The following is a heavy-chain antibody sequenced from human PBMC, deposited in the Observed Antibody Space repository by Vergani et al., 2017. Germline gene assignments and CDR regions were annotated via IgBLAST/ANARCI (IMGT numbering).Heavy chain of an antibody. V-gene: IGHV3-23*01. CDR2: ISGSGGST. CDR3: AKDRFGRDGYNVMDWFDP. Sequence: EVQLLESGGDLVQPGGSLRLSCAASGFSFTTYAMSWVRQAPGKGLEWVSAISGSGGSTYYADSVKGRFTISRDNSKNTLYLQMNSLRAEDTAVYYCAKDRFGRDGYNVMDWFDPWGQGTLVTVSS. D-gene: IGHD5-24*01. CDR1: GFSFTTYA. J-gene: IGHJ5*02.